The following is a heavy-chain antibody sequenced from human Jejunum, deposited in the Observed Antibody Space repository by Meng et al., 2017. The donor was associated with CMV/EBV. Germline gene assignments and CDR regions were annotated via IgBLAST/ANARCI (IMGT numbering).Heavy chain of an antibody. D-gene: IGHD2-2*01. CDR2: CFSSGNSVTST. V-gene: IGHV3-23*03. CDR3: AKDRGSIVLVPAAMGRRRYYSDGMDV. Sequence: APGMGLEWVSVCFSSGNSVTSTYYADSVKGRFTISRDIPENTLYLQMNSLRDEDTAVYYCAKDRGSIVLVPAAMGRRRYYSDGMDVWGQGTTVTVSS. J-gene: IGHJ6*02.